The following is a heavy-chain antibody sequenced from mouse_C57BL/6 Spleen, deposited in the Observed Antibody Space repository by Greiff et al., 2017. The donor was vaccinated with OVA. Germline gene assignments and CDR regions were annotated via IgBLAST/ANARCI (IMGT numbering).Heavy chain of an antibody. D-gene: IGHD1-1*01. V-gene: IGHV5-6*01. CDR1: GFTFSSYG. CDR2: ISSGGSYT. Sequence: EVQLVESGGDLVKPGGSLKLSCAASGFTFSSYGMSWVRQTPDKRLEWVATISSGGSYTYYPDSVKGRFTISRDNAKNTLYLQMSSLKSEDTAMYYCARQTTVVNYFDYWGQGTTLTVSS. J-gene: IGHJ2*01. CDR3: ARQTTVVNYFDY.